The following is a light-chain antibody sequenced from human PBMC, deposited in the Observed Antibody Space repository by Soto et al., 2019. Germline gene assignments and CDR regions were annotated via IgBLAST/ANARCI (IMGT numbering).Light chain of an antibody. CDR1: SSDVGSYDY. V-gene: IGLV2-8*01. CDR2: EVS. Sequence: QSALTQPPSASGSPGQSVTISCTGTSSDVGSYDYISWYQQHPGKAPKLMIYEVSKRPSGVPDRFSGSKSGNTASLTVSGLQAADEADYYCSSSAGSNHWGVFGGGTKLTVL. CDR3: SSSAGSNHWGV. J-gene: IGLJ3*02.